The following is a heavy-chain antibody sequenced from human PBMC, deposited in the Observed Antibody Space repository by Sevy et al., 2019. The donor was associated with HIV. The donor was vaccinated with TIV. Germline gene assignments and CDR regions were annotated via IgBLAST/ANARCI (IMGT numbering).Heavy chain of an antibody. J-gene: IGHJ5*02. V-gene: IGHV4-59*01. D-gene: IGHD3-22*01. CDR1: GGSISSYY. Sequence: SETLSLTCTVSGGSISSYYWSWIRQPPGKGLEWIEYIYYSGSTNYNPSLKSRITMSVDTSKNQFFLNLHSVTAADTAVYYCARDQGYYDSSGYFNYFAPWGQGTLVTVSS. CDR2: IYYSGST. CDR3: ARDQGYYDSSGYFNYFAP.